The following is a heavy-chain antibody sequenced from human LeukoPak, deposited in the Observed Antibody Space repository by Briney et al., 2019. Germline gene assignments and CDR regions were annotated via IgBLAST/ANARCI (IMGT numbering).Heavy chain of an antibody. D-gene: IGHD6-19*01. CDR1: GYTFTSYG. CDR3: ARAGPYSSGWLRSGYYYYYMDV. V-gene: IGHV1-18*01. CDR2: ISAYNGNT. Sequence: ASVKVSCKASGYTFTSYGISWVRQAPGQGLEWMGWISAYNGNTNYAQKLQGRVTMTTDTSTSTAYMELRSLRSDDTAVYYCARAGPYSSGWLRSGYYYYYMDVWGKGTTVTISS. J-gene: IGHJ6*03.